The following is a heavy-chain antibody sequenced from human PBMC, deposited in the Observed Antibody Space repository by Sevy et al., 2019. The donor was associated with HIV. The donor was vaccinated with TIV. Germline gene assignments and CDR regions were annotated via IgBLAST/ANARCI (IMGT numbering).Heavy chain of an antibody. Sequence: GGSLRLSCAASGFTFSSYGMHWVRQAPGKGLEWVAVILYDGSNKYYADSVKGRSTISRDNSKNTLYLQMNSLRAGDTAVYYCARGLAALPGYYYGMDVWGQGTAVTVSS. CDR2: ILYDGSNK. D-gene: IGHD6-6*01. J-gene: IGHJ6*02. CDR3: ARGLAALPGYYYGMDV. V-gene: IGHV3-30*03. CDR1: GFTFSSYG.